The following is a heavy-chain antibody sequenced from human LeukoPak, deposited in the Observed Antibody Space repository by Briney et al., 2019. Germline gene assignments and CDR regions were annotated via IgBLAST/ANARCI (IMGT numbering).Heavy chain of an antibody. CDR3: ARVSVILRAFDI. CDR2: INPNSGGT. D-gene: IGHD2-8*01. Sequence: ASVKVSCKASGYTFTGYYMHWVRQAPGQGLEWMGWINPNSGGTNYAQKFQDRVTMTRDTSISTAYMEMSRLRSDDTAVYYCARVSVILRAFDIWGQGTMVTVSS. V-gene: IGHV1-2*02. CDR1: GYTFTGYY. J-gene: IGHJ3*02.